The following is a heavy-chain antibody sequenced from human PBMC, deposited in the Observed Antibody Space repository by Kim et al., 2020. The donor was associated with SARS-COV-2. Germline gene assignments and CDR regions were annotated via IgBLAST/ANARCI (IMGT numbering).Heavy chain of an antibody. D-gene: IGHD1-26*01. CDR2: ISYDGSNK. CDR1: GFTFSSYG. Sequence: GGSLRLSCAASGFTFSSYGMHWVRQAPGKGLEWVAVISYDGSNKYYADSVKGRFTISRGNSKNTLYLQMNSLRAEDTAVYYCAKAPRIGRYYYGMDVWGQGTTVTVSS. CDR3: AKAPRIGRYYYGMDV. V-gene: IGHV3-30*18. J-gene: IGHJ6*02.